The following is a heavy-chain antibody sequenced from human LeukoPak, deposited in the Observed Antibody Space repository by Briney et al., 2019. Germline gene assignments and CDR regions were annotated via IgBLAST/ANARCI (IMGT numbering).Heavy chain of an antibody. CDR2: INSGGSNT. J-gene: IGHJ5*02. CDR3: SRDLGQYYDTSDTWFDP. D-gene: IGHD3-22*01. CDR1: GFTFSNYG. Sequence: GGSLRLSCAASGFTFSNYGMHWVRQAPGKGLVWVSRINSGGSNTNYADSVKGRFTISRDNAKNTLNLQMNSLSAEDTAVYYCSRDLGQYYDTSDTWFDPWGQGTLVTVSS. V-gene: IGHV3-74*01.